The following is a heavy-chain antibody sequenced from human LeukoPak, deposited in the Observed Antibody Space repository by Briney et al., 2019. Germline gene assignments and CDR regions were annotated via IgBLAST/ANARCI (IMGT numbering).Heavy chain of an antibody. J-gene: IGHJ4*02. CDR1: GYTFTSYA. CDR3: ARDQWGGTTVTLNY. Sequence: GASVKVSCKASGYTFTSYAMNWVRQAPGQGLEWMGWINTNTGNPTYAQGFTGRFVFSLDTSVSTAYPQISSLKAEDTAVYYCARDQWGGTTVTLNYWGQGTLVTVSS. V-gene: IGHV7-4-1*02. D-gene: IGHD4-17*01. CDR2: INTNTGNP.